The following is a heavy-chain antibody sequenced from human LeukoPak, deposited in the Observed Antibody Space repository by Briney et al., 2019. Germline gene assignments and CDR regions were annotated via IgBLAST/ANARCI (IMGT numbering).Heavy chain of an antibody. CDR3: ARRELLSTPDAFDI. J-gene: IGHJ3*02. V-gene: IGHV4-59*08. D-gene: IGHD3-10*01. Sequence: SQTLSLTCTVSGGSISNNYWSWIRQPPGKGLEWIGYIYYSGNTDYNPSLKSRVTISVDTSKNQFSLKVSSVTAADTAVYYCARRELLSTPDAFDIWGQGTMVTVSS. CDR2: IYYSGNT. CDR1: GGSISNNY.